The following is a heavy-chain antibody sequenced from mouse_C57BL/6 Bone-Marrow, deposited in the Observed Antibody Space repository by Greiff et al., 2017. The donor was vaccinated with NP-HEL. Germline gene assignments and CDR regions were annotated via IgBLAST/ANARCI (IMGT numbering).Heavy chain of an antibody. V-gene: IGHV1-69*01. Sequence: QVQLQQPGAELVMPGASVTLSCKASGYTFTSYWMHWVKQRPGQGLEWIGEIDPSDSYTNYNQKFKGKSTLTVDKSSSPTYMQLSSLTSEDSAVYYCAKCYFYGSSPFAYWGQGTLVTVSA. CDR2: IDPSDSYT. CDR1: GYTFTSYW. J-gene: IGHJ3*01. D-gene: IGHD1-1*01. CDR3: AKCYFYGSSPFAY.